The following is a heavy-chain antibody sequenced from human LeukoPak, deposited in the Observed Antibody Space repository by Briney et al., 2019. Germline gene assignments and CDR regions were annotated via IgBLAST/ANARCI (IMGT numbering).Heavy chain of an antibody. CDR3: ARAQTYGDSRLLLDY. CDR2: VSGSGGIT. J-gene: IGHJ4*02. V-gene: IGHV3-23*01. CDR1: GFTFSDYA. D-gene: IGHD4-17*01. Sequence: GGSLRLSCAASGFTFSDYAMNWVRQAPGRGLEWVSAVSGSGGITYYADSVKGRFTISRDNTRNSLYLQMNSLRAEGTALYYCARAQTYGDSRLLLDYWGQGTLVTVSS.